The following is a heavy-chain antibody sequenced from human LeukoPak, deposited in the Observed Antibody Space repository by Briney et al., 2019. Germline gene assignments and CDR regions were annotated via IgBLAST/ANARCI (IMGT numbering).Heavy chain of an antibody. Sequence: GGSLRLSCAASGFTSSNYWMSWVRQAPGKGLEWVANIKQDGSEKYYVDSVKGRFTISRDNAKNSLYLQMNSLRAEDTAVYYCASRNSLFIWGQGTLVTVSS. D-gene: IGHD4-23*01. CDR3: ASRNSLFI. J-gene: IGHJ4*02. CDR1: GFTSSNYW. V-gene: IGHV3-7*01. CDR2: IKQDGSEK.